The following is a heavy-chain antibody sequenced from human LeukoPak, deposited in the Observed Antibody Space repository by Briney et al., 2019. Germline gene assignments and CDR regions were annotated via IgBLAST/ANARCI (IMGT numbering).Heavy chain of an antibody. Sequence: SETLSLTCAVYGGSFSGYYWSWIRQPPGKGLEWIGEINHSGSTNYNPSLKSRVTISVDTSKNQFSLKLSSVTAADTAVYYCARHYYDTKMIYYYYYMDVWGKGTTVTISS. CDR2: INHSGST. D-gene: IGHD3-22*01. CDR3: ARHYYDTKMIYYYYYMDV. CDR1: GGSFSGYY. J-gene: IGHJ6*03. V-gene: IGHV4-34*01.